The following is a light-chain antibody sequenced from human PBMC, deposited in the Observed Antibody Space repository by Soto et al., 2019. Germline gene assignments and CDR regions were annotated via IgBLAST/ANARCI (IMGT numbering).Light chain of an antibody. CDR1: QSVLYSSNNKNY. J-gene: IGKJ3*01. CDR2: WAS. Sequence: DIVMTQSPASLAVSLGERATINCKSSQSVLYSSNNKNYLAWYQQKPGQPPKLFIYWASTREPGVPDRFSGSGSGTDFTLTISSLQAEDVAVYYGQQYYSTPLTFGPGTKVDIK. CDR3: QQYYSTPLT. V-gene: IGKV4-1*01.